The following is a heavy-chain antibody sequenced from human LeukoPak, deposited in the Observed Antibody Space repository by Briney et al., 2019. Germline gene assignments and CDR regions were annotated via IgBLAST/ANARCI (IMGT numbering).Heavy chain of an antibody. V-gene: IGHV3-30*02. CDR2: IRFDGSNR. D-gene: IGHD2-15*01. CDR3: ARDLGSHFDF. CDR1: GFIFSRYA. J-gene: IGHJ4*02. Sequence: GGSLRLSCTASGFIFSRYAMHWVRQAPGKGLEWVALIRFDGSNRYYADSVKGRFSISRDNGKNTLYLQMHSLRAEDTSVYYCARDLGSHFDFWGQGTLVTVSS.